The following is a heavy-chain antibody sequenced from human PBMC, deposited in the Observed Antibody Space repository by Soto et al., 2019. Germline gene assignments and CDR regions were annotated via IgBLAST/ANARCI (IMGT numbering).Heavy chain of an antibody. CDR2: IYYSGST. D-gene: IGHD4-4*01. Sequence: SDTLSLTCTVSGGSISSSSYFWCWIRHPPGKGLEWIGSIYYSGSTYYNPSLKSRVTVSVDTSKNQFSLKLSSVTAADTAVYYCARHPSNFWFDPWGQGTLVTVSS. J-gene: IGHJ5*02. CDR3: ARHPSNFWFDP. CDR1: GGSISSSSYF. V-gene: IGHV4-39*01.